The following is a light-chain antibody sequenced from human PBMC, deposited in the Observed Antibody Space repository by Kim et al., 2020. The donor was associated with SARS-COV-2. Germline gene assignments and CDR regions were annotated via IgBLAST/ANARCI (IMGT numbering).Light chain of an antibody. V-gene: IGLV3-21*04. CDR3: QVWDSSSDHNWV. CDR2: YDS. J-gene: IGLJ3*02. CDR1: NIGSKS. Sequence: PGKTARITCGGNNIGSKSVHWYQQKPGQAPVLVIYYDSDRPSGIPERFSGSNSGNTATLTITRVEAGDEADYYCQVWDSSSDHNWVFGGGTQLTVL.